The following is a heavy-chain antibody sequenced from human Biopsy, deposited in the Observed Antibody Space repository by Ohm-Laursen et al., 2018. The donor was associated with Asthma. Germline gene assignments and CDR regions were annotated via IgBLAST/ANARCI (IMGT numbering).Heavy chain of an antibody. J-gene: IGHJ5*01. CDR1: GASVSTPNY. D-gene: IGHD3-10*01. CDR2: VYYTGNT. CDR3: ARHWSGNGWRDIYNWFDP. V-gene: IGHV4-39*01. Sequence: PPGTLSLTCSVSGASVSTPNYWAWIRQPPGKRLEWVGSVYYTGNTYYNPSLKSRLSRSVDTSRNQFTLRFRSVTAADTAVYFCARHWSGNGWRDIYNWFDPWGQGNQVTVSS.